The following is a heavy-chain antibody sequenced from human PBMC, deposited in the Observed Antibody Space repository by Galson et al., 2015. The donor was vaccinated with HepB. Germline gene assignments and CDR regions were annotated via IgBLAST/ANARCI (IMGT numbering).Heavy chain of an antibody. Sequence: SVKVSCKASGYTFTSSGISWVRQAPGQGLEWMGWISAYNGNTNYAQKLQGRVTMTTDTSTSTAYMELRSLRSDDTAVYYYARDLSPNIVVVPAAIMMFDYWGQGTLVTVSS. V-gene: IGHV1-18*04. CDR3: ARDLSPNIVVVPAAIMMFDY. J-gene: IGHJ4*02. D-gene: IGHD2-2*01. CDR2: ISAYNGNT. CDR1: GYTFTSSG.